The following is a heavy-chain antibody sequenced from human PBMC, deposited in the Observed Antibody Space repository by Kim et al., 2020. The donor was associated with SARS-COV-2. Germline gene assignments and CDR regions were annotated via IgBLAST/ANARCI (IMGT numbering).Heavy chain of an antibody. Sequence: AQKLQGRVTMTTDTSTSTAYMELRSLRSDDTAVYYCARVRLWSGYYLGDYWGQGTLVTVSS. D-gene: IGHD3-3*01. V-gene: IGHV1-18*01. CDR3: ARVRLWSGYYLGDY. J-gene: IGHJ4*02.